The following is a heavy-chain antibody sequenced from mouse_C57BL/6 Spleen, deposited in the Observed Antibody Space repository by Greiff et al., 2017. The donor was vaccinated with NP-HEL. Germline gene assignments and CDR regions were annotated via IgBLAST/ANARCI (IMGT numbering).Heavy chain of an antibody. CDR2: IDPSDSYT. CDR3: ARGDDPYAMDY. J-gene: IGHJ4*01. V-gene: IGHV1-69*01. Sequence: VQLQQPGAELVMPGASVKLSCKASGYTFTSYWMHWVKQRPGQGLEWIGEIDPSDSYTNYNQKFKGKSTVTVDKSSSTAYMQLSSLTSEDSAVYYCARGDDPYAMDYWGQGTSVTVSS. CDR1: GYTFTSYW.